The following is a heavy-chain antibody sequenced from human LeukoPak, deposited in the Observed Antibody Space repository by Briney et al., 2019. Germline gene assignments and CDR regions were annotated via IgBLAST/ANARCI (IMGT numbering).Heavy chain of an antibody. V-gene: IGHV3-7*01. CDR2: IMRDGSEK. J-gene: IGHJ4*02. CDR1: GFTFSRYW. Sequence: PGGSLRLSCAASGFTFSRYWMSWVRQAPGKGLEWVANIMRDGSEKYYVDSVKGRFTISRDNAKNSLYLQMNSLRAEDTAVYYCARDPSRGYSYGYADYWGQGSLVTVSS. D-gene: IGHD5-18*01. CDR3: ARDPSRGYSYGYADY.